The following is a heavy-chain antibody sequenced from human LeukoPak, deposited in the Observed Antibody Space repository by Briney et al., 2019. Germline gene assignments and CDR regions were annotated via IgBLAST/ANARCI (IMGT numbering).Heavy chain of an antibody. CDR3: ARFPYSGSYYFDY. D-gene: IGHD1-26*01. CDR2: INSDGSST. Sequence: GGSLRLSCAASGFTFSSYWMSWVRQAPGKGLEWVSRINSDGSSTSYADSVKGRFTISRDNAKNTLYLQMNSLRAEDTAVYYCARFPYSGSYYFDYWGQGTLVTVSS. CDR1: GFTFSSYW. V-gene: IGHV3-74*01. J-gene: IGHJ4*02.